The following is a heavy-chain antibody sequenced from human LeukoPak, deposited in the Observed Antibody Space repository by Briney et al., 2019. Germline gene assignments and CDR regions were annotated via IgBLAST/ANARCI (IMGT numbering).Heavy chain of an antibody. Sequence: ASVTVSFKASGYTFTIYDINWVRQAPGQGLEWMGRMNPNSGSTGYAQKFQGRLTITRNTSISTAYMELSSLRSEDTAVYYCARQMGQWLEDWGQGTLVTVSS. D-gene: IGHD6-19*01. CDR2: MNPNSGST. CDR1: GYTFTIYD. J-gene: IGHJ4*02. V-gene: IGHV1-8*01. CDR3: ARQMGQWLED.